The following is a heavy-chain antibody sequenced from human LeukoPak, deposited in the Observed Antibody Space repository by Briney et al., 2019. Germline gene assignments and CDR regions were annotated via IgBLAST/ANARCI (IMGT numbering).Heavy chain of an antibody. Sequence: SETLSLTCSVSDDSMTSHFWSGVREPPGNGLEWIGHIFHNGSTSFNPSLKSRVSLSIDTSKKQFFLELNSVTAADTAVYFCARANPGLYTSSWFKHGSFDCWGQGALVTVSS. J-gene: IGHJ4*02. CDR2: IFHNGST. D-gene: IGHD6-13*01. CDR3: ARANPGLYTSSWFKHGSFDC. V-gene: IGHV4-59*08. CDR1: DDSMTSHF.